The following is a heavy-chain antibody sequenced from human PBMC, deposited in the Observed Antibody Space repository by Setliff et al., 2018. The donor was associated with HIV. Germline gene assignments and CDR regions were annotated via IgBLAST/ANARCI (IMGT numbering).Heavy chain of an antibody. CDR2: IYSSGST. D-gene: IGHD2-15*01. J-gene: IGHJ5*02. CDR1: GASISSSNSY. Sequence: SETLSLTCSVYGASISSSNSYWGWIRKPPGKRMEWLGSIYSSGSTSYNPSLSSRLTISVDTSKNQVSLRLSSVTAADTAVYYCARSVGYCSGGSCSNWFDPWGQGTLVTVSS. CDR3: ARSVGYCSGGSCSNWFDP. V-gene: IGHV4-39*01.